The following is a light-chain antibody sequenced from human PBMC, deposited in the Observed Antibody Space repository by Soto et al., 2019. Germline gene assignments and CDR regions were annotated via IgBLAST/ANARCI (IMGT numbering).Light chain of an antibody. Sequence: DIQMTQSPSTLSASVGDRVTITCRASQSISSWLAGYNQKPGKAPKLLIYKAASLERGVQSRFSGSGSGTEFTPTISSLQPDDFASYYCKQYNGYSLRFGQGTKVEIK. J-gene: IGKJ1*01. CDR3: KQYNGYSLR. CDR2: KAA. CDR1: QSISSW. V-gene: IGKV1-5*03.